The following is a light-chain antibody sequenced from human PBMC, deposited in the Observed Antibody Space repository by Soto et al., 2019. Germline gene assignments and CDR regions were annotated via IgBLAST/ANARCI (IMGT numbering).Light chain of an antibody. CDR2: DDN. J-gene: IGLJ1*01. V-gene: IGLV1-51*01. CDR3: GSWDTSLIPYV. CDR1: SSNIGGNS. Sequence: QAVLTQPPSVSAAPGQKVTISCSGSSSNIGGNSVSWYQQLPGTAPKLLIYDDNKRPSGIPDRFSGSKSGTSATLGITGFQTGDEADYYCGSWDTSLIPYVFGTGTKVTVL.